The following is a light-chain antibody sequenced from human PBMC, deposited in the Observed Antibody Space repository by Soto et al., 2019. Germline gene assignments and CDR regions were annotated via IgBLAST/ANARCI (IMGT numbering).Light chain of an antibody. J-gene: IGLJ1*01. CDR2: DVS. Sequence: ALTQPASLSVSPGQSITISCTGTSSDVGGYNYVSWYQQHPGKAPKFMIYDVSNRPSGVSNRFSGSKSGNTASLTISGLQAEDGADYYCSSYTTSNTRQIVFGTGTKVTVL. V-gene: IGLV2-14*01. CDR1: SSDVGGYNY. CDR3: SSYTTSNTRQIV.